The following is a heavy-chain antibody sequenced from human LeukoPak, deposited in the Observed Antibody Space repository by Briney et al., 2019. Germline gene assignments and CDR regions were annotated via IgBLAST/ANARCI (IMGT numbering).Heavy chain of an antibody. V-gene: IGHV3-21*01. D-gene: IGHD6-13*01. CDR1: GFTFSNFA. Sequence: PGGTLRLSCAASGFTFSNFAMTWVRQAPGKGLEWVSSIVGSSSTYYADSLKGRFAISRDNAKNSLYLQMNSLRAEDTAVYYCARIGAGSSRDYWGQGTLVTVSS. J-gene: IGHJ4*02. CDR2: IVGSSST. CDR3: ARIGAGSSRDY.